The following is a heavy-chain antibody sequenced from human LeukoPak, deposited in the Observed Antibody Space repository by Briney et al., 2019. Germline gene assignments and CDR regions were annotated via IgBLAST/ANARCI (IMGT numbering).Heavy chain of an antibody. Sequence: SETLSLTCTVSGGSTSGYSWSWIRQPPGKGLEWIGYIYHSGSTNYNPSFKSRVTISIDTSKNQFSLKLSSVTAADTAVYYCARIWGHLGRSDYWGQGALVTVSS. V-gene: IGHV4-59*01. CDR3: ARIWGHLGRSDY. D-gene: IGHD3-10*01. CDR1: GGSTSGYS. CDR2: IYHSGST. J-gene: IGHJ4*02.